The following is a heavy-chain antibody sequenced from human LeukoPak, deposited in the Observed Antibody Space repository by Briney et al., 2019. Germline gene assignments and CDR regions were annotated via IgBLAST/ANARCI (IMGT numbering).Heavy chain of an antibody. CDR3: VRDNGGEHL. Sequence: GGSLRLSCTASGFSFSGYWMTWVRQPPGKGLEWVANINQDGSKKSYVDSVRGRFTISRDNAKNTLYLQMNSLRDDDTAVYYCVRDNGGEHLWGQGTPVTVSS. D-gene: IGHD3-16*01. CDR1: GFSFSGYW. CDR2: INQDGSKK. J-gene: IGHJ4*02. V-gene: IGHV3-7*01.